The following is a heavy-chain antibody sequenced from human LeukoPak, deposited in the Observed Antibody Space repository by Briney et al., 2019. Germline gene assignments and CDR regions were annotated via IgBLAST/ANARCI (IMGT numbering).Heavy chain of an antibody. CDR2: IWYDGSNE. CDR3: ARDRFPRNDYYYYGMDV. V-gene: IGHV3-33*01. D-gene: IGHD3-16*01. J-gene: IGHJ6*04. Sequence: GRSLRLSCAASGLTFSSYGMHWVRQAPGKGLEWVAVIWYDGSNEYYADSVKGRFTISRDNSKDTLYLQMNSLRAEDTAVYYCARDRFPRNDYYYYGMDVWGKGTTVTVSS. CDR1: GLTFSSYG.